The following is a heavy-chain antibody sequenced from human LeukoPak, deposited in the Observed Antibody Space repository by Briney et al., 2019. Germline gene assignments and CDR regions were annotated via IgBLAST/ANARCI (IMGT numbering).Heavy chain of an antibody. D-gene: IGHD6-13*01. Sequence: SVKVSCKASGGTFSSYAISWVRQAPGQGLEWMGGIIPIFGTANYAQKFQGRVTITADESTSTAYMELSSLRSEDTAAYYCALIAAAGNWADNWFDPWGQRTLVTVSS. CDR2: IIPIFGTA. CDR3: ALIAAAGNWADNWFDP. CDR1: GGTFSSYA. J-gene: IGHJ5*02. V-gene: IGHV1-69*13.